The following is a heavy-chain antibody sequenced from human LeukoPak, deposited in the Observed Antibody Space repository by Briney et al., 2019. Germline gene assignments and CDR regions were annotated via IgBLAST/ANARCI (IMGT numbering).Heavy chain of an antibody. CDR2: ISGSGGST. D-gene: IGHD4-23*01. J-gene: IGHJ4*02. Sequence: GGSVRLSCAASGFTFSSYAMSWVRQAPGKGLEGVAGISGSGGSTDYADCVKGRFTISRDNSKNTLYLQLNSLSAADTGVYYCAKEARRWERLDVDYWGQGPLVPVSS. V-gene: IGHV3-23*01. CDR1: GFTFSSYA. CDR3: AKEARRWERLDVDY.